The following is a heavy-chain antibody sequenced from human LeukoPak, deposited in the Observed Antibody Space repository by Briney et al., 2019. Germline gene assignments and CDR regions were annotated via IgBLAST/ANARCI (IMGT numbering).Heavy chain of an antibody. CDR2: ISGSGGST. CDR3: ASVDTATHLDY. J-gene: IGHJ4*02. CDR1: GFTFSSYA. Sequence: GGSLRLSCAASGFTFSSYAMSWVRQAPGKGLEWVSAISGSGGSTYYADSVKGRFTIYRDNSKNTLYLQMNSLRPEDTAVYYCASVDTATHLDYWGQGTLVTVSS. V-gene: IGHV3-23*01. D-gene: IGHD5-18*01.